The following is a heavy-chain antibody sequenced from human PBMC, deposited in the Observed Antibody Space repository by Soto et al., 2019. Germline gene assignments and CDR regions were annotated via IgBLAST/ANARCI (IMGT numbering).Heavy chain of an antibody. D-gene: IGHD3-10*01. J-gene: IGHJ4*02. Sequence: QVQLQQWGAGLLKPSETLSLTCAVYGGSFSGYYWSWIRQPPGKGLEWIGEINHSGSTNYNPSLKSRVTISVDTSKNQFSLKLSSVTAADTAVYYCARRNSMVRGGFDYWGQGTLVTVSS. CDR1: GGSFSGYY. CDR2: INHSGST. V-gene: IGHV4-34*01. CDR3: ARRNSMVRGGFDY.